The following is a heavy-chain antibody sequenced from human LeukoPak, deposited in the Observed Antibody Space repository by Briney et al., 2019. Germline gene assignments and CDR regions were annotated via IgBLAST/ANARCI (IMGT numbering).Heavy chain of an antibody. D-gene: IGHD3-10*01. Sequence: PSETLSLTCAVYGGSFSSSYWSWIRQPLGKGLEWNGEINHSGSTNYNPSLKSRVTISVDTSKNQFSLKLSSVTAADTAVYYCARARITMVRGVTVTPIDYWGQGTLVTVSS. V-gene: IGHV4-34*01. CDR1: GGSFSSSY. J-gene: IGHJ4*02. CDR2: INHSGST. CDR3: ARARITMVRGVTVTPIDY.